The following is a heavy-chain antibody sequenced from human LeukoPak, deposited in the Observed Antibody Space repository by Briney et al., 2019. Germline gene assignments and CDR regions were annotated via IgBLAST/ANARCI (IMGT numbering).Heavy chain of an antibody. J-gene: IGHJ3*01. CDR1: GVSISSYN. D-gene: IGHD4-17*01. V-gene: IGHV4-59*01. Sequence: PSETLSLTCGVSGVSISSYNWSWIRQPPGKGLDWIGHVSDTGSTKYNPTLRSRVTISVDTSKSQLSLKVSSVTAADTAIYYCARDYGDYVSASDVWGHG. CDR3: ARDYGDYVSASDV. CDR2: VSDTGST.